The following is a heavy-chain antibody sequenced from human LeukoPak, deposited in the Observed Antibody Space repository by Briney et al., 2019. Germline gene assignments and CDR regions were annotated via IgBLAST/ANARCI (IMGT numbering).Heavy chain of an antibody. V-gene: IGHV3-23*01. CDR2: ISSSGDAT. CDR1: GFTFSSHA. CDR3: ATRNFYQTKPYYYSFFDS. Sequence: PGGSLRLSCAASGFTFSSHAMSWVRQAPGRGLEWVSGISSSGDATYYADSVRGRFTISRDNSRNTLYLQINSLRAEDTAAYYCATRNFYQTKPYYYSFFDSWGQGTLVTVPS. J-gene: IGHJ4*02. D-gene: IGHD3-22*01.